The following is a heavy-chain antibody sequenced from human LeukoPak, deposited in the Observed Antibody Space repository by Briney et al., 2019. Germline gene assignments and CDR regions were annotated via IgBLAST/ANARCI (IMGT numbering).Heavy chain of an antibody. Sequence: SETLSLTCTVSGGSISSSSYYWGWIRQPPGKGLEWIGSIYYSGSTYYNPSLKSRVTISVDTSKNQFSLKLSSVTAADTAVYYCARHKRYGSGSYYFGSVCWFDPWGQGTLVTVSS. CDR2: IYYSGST. D-gene: IGHD3-10*01. CDR3: ARHKRYGSGSYYFGSVCWFDP. J-gene: IGHJ5*02. CDR1: GGSISSSSYY. V-gene: IGHV4-39*01.